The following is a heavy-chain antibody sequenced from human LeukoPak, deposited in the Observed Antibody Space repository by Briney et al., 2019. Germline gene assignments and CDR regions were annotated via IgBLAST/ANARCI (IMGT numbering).Heavy chain of an antibody. CDR3: ARILLEDYVWGGYRPPRSYYGMDV. CDR2: ISSSGSTI. D-gene: IGHD3-16*02. Sequence: GGSLRLSCAASGFTFSSYEMNWVRQAPGKGLEWVSYISSSGSTIYYADSVKGRFTISRDNAKNSLYLQMNSLRAEDTAVYYCARILLEDYVWGGYRPPRSYYGMDVWGQGTTVTVSS. CDR1: GFTFSSYE. V-gene: IGHV3-48*03. J-gene: IGHJ6*02.